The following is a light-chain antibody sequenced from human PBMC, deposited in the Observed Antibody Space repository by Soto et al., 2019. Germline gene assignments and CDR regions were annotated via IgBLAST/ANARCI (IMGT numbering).Light chain of an antibody. CDR1: QGISSY. J-gene: IGKJ1*01. CDR2: AAS. CDR3: QQYSSYWT. V-gene: IGKV1-9*01. Sequence: DIQLTQSPSFLSASVGCRVTITCRASQGISSYLAWYQQKPGKAPKILIYAASTLQSGVPSRFSGSGSGTESTLTISSLKPDDFATYYCQQYSSYWTFGQGTKVDI.